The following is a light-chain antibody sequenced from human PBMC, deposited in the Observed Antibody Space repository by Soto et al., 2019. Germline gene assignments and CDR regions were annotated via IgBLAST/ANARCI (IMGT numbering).Light chain of an antibody. Sequence: QAVVTQPPSASGSPGQSVTISCTGTSSDVGNYNHVSWYQQHPGKAPKLIIYAVIKRPSGVPDRFSGSKSGNTASLTVSGLQAEDEAEYYCSSYAGSTNFAVFGSGTKVTVL. V-gene: IGLV2-8*01. J-gene: IGLJ1*01. CDR1: SSDVGNYNH. CDR2: AVI. CDR3: SSYAGSTNFAV.